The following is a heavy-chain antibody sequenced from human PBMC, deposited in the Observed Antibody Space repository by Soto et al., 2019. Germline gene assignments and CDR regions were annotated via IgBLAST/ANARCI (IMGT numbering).Heavy chain of an antibody. CDR1: GFTFSSYW. V-gene: IGHV3-7*01. Sequence: EVQLVESGGGLVQPGGSLRLSCAASGFTFSSYWMSWVRQAPGKGLEWVANIKQDGSEEYYLDSLKGRFTISRDNARNSLHVLMISLRAEDTAVYYCARETGSYCSGGSCYSFTSWFDPWGQGTLVTVSS. D-gene: IGHD2-15*01. CDR2: IKQDGSEE. J-gene: IGHJ5*02. CDR3: ARETGSYCSGGSCYSFTSWFDP.